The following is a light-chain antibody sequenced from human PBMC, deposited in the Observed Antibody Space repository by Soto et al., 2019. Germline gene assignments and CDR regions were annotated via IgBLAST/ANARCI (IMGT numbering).Light chain of an antibody. J-gene: IGLJ1*01. CDR1: SSDVGAYKY. CDR2: EVN. V-gene: IGLV2-14*01. Sequence: TQPASVSGSPGQSITISCTGTSSDVGAYKYVSWYQQQAGKSPRLMIYEVNNRPSGVSNRFSGSKSGNTASLTISGLQAEDEADYYCTSYTSSTTLYVFGTGTKVTVL. CDR3: TSYTSSTTLYV.